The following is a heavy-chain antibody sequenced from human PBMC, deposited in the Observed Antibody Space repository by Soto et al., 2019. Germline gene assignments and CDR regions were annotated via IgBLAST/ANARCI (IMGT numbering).Heavy chain of an antibody. D-gene: IGHD3-3*01. J-gene: IGHJ2*01. CDR1: GFTFSSYS. Sequence: EVQLVESGGGLVKPGGSLRLSCAASGFTFSSYSMNWVRQAPGKGLEWVSSISSSSSYIYYADSVKGRFTISRDNAKNSLYLKMNSLRAEDTAVYYCARDGGEYYDFWSGSVSGYFDLWGRGTLVTVSS. CDR2: ISSSSSYI. V-gene: IGHV3-21*01. CDR3: ARDGGEYYDFWSGSVSGYFDL.